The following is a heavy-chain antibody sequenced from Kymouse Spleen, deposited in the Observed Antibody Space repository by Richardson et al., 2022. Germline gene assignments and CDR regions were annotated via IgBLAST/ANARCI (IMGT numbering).Heavy chain of an antibody. CDR2: MNPNSGNT. V-gene: IGHV1-8*01. CDR3: ARGVVVVPAANGIITMVRGVIIYFDY. CDR1: GYTFTSYD. J-gene: IGHJ4*02. Sequence: QVQLVQSGAEVKKPGASVKVSCKASGYTFTSYDINWVRQATGQGLEWMGWMNPNSGNTGYAQKFQGRVTMTRNTSISTAYMELSSLRSEDTAVYYCARGVVVVPAANGIITMVRGVIIYFDYWGQGTLVTVSS. D-gene: IGHD3-10*01.